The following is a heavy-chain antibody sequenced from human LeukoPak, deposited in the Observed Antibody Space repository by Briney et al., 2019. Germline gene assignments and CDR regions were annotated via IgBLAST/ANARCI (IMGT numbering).Heavy chain of an antibody. CDR3: ARQDTVVKRAFDI. CDR1: GYSFTSYW. D-gene: IGHD4-23*01. Sequence: GESLKISCKGSGYSFTSYWIGWVRQMPGEGLEWMGIIYPGDSDTRYSPSFQGQVTISADKSISTAYLQWSSLKASDTAMYYCARQDTVVKRAFDIWGQGTMVTVSS. V-gene: IGHV5-51*01. CDR2: IYPGDSDT. J-gene: IGHJ3*02.